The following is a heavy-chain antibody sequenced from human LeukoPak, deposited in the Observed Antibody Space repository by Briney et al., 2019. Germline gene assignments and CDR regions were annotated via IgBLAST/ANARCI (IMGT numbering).Heavy chain of an antibody. J-gene: IGHJ4*02. Sequence: GESLRLSCAASGFTFNNYGMHWVRQAPGKGLEWVAVISYDGRDKHYPDSVKGRFTISRDNSKNTLYLQMNSLRAEDTAVYYCARDARFDYWGQGSLVTVSS. CDR1: GFTFNNYG. CDR3: ARDARFDY. V-gene: IGHV3-30*03. CDR2: ISYDGRDK.